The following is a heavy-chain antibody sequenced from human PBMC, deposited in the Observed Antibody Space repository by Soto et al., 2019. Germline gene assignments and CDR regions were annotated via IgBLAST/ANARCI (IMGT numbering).Heavy chain of an antibody. J-gene: IGHJ4*02. D-gene: IGHD5-12*01. CDR2: ISGSGATT. CDR3: AKSRSGYAKNFIDS. CDR1: GFSFGGYA. Sequence: GGSLRLSCAASGFSFGGYAMNWVRQAPGKGLEWVSTISGSGATTYYSDSVRGRFTISRDNSGNTLYLQMNSLRAEDTSLYYCAKSRSGYAKNFIDSWGQGTPVTVSS. V-gene: IGHV3-23*01.